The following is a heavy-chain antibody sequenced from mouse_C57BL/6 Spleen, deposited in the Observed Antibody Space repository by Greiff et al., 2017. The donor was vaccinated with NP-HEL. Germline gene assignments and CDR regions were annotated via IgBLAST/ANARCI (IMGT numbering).Heavy chain of an antibody. CDR1: GYTFTSYW. Sequence: QVQLQQPGAELVMPGASVKLSCKASGYTFTSYWMHWVKQRPGQGLEWIGEIDPSDSYTNYNQKFKGKSTLTVDKSSSTAYMQLSSLTSEDSAVYYCARYSTMVRYAMDYWGQGTSVTVSS. CDR3: ARYSTMVRYAMDY. J-gene: IGHJ4*01. D-gene: IGHD2-2*01. V-gene: IGHV1-69*01. CDR2: IDPSDSYT.